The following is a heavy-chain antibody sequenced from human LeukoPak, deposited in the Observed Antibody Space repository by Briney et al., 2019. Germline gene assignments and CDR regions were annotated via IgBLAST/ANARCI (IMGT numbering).Heavy chain of an antibody. J-gene: IGHJ4*02. D-gene: IGHD5-18*01. Sequence: GGSLRLSCAASGFTFSSYAVSWVRQAPGKGLEWVSSISSSSTYIYYADSVKGRFTISRDNAKNSLYLQMNSLRAEDTAVYYCAREPTAVILWGQGTLVTVSS. CDR2: ISSSSTYI. CDR3: AREPTAVIL. CDR1: GFTFSSYA. V-gene: IGHV3-21*01.